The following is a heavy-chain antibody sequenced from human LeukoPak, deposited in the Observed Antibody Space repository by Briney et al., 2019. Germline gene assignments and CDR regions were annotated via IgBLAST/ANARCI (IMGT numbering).Heavy chain of an antibody. D-gene: IGHD3-9*01. CDR2: IYYSGST. CDR3: ARGHYDILTGYCNWFDP. Sequence: SETLSLTCTVSGGSISSSSYYWGWIRQPPGKGLEWIGSIYYSGSTYYNPSLKSRVTISVDTSKNQFSLKLSSVTAADTAVYYCARGHYDILTGYCNWFDPWGQGTLVTVSS. J-gene: IGHJ5*02. CDR1: GGSISSSSYY. V-gene: IGHV4-39*07.